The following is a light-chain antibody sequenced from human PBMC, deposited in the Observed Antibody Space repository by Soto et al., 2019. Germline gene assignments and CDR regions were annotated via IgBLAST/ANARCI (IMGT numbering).Light chain of an antibody. CDR1: SSDVGSYDR. V-gene: IGLV2-18*02. Sequence: QSALTQPPSVSASPGQSVTISCTGTSSDVGSYDRVSWYQQPPGTAPKLMIYEVSNRPSGVPDLFSGSKSGNTASLTISGLQAEDEADYFCASYTTSSAFVVFGGGTKVTVL. CDR2: EVS. J-gene: IGLJ2*01. CDR3: ASYTTSSAFVV.